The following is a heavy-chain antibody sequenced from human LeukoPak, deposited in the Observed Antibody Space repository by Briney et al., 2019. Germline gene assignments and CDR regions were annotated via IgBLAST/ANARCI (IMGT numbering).Heavy chain of an antibody. CDR1: GGSISSGNYY. CDR2: IYRGGNT. V-gene: IGHV4-61*02. Sequence: SQTLFLTCTVSGGSISSGNYYWSWIRQPAGKGLEWIGRIYRGGNTNYNPSLKSRVTISVDTSKNQFSLKLSSVTAADTAVYYCARHDYGGFFDYWGQGTLVTVSS. J-gene: IGHJ4*02. CDR3: ARHDYGGFFDY. D-gene: IGHD4-23*01.